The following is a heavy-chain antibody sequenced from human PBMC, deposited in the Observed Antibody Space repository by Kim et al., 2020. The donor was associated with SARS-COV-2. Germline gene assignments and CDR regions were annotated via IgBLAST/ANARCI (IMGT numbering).Heavy chain of an antibody. Sequence: SETLSLTCTVSGGSISSYYWSWIRQPPGKGLEWMGYIYYCGSTNSNHSLTSRVTISVDPAKNQFSLKLSSVTAAATAGYYCARGVLITIFGVVREFDYWGQGTLVTVSS. CDR1: GGSISSYY. V-gene: IGHV4-59*01. CDR2: IYYCGST. CDR3: ARGVLITIFGVVREFDY. D-gene: IGHD3-3*01. J-gene: IGHJ4*02.